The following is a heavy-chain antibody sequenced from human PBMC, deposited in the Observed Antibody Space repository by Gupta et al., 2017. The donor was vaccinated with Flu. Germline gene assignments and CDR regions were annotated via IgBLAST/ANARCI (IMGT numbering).Heavy chain of an antibody. V-gene: IGHV3-30*18. J-gene: IGHJ2*01. CDR3: AKEYIAARPAWYFDP. CDR1: SYG. Sequence: SYGMHWVRQAPGKGLEWVAVISYDGSNKYYADSVKGRFTISRDNSKNTLYLQMNSLRAEDTAVYYCAKEYIAARPAWYFDPWGRGTLVTVSS. D-gene: IGHD6-6*01. CDR2: ISYDGSNK.